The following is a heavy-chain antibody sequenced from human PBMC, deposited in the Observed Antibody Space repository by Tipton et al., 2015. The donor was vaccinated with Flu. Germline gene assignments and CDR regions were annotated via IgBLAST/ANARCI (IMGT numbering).Heavy chain of an antibody. J-gene: IGHJ4*02. CDR3: ATYYYGSGTQSAFDY. Sequence: TLSLTCTVSGYSICSGYYWGWIRQPPGKGLEWIGSIFHGGSTYYNPSLKSRVTISVDTSKNQFSLKLSSVTAADTAVYYCATYYYGSGTQSAFDYWGQGTLVTVSS. CDR2: IFHGGST. D-gene: IGHD3-10*01. CDR1: GYSICSGYY. V-gene: IGHV4-38-2*02.